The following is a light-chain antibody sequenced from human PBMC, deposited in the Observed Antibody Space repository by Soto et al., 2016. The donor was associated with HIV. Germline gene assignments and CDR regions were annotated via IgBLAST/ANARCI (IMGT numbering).Light chain of an antibody. J-gene: IGLJ2*01. Sequence: SYELTQPSSVSVAPGKAATITCGGKNIESQDIHWYQQKPGQAPVLVVYDDRARPSGIPDRFSGSHSGDTATLTISRVEVGDEADYYCQVWDSRSDGLFGGGTRLTVL. CDR1: NIESQD. CDR2: DDR. V-gene: IGLV3-21*03. CDR3: QVWDSRSDGL.